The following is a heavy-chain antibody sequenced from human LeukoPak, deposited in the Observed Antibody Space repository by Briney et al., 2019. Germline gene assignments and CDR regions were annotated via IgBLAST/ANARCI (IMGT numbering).Heavy chain of an antibody. J-gene: IGHJ5*02. Sequence: GASVKVSCKASGYTFTSYYMHWLRQAPGQGLEWMGIINPSGGSTSYAQKFQGRVTMTRDTSTGTVYMELSSLRSEDTAVYYCARLDYNWFDPWGQGTLVTVSS. CDR3: ARLDYNWFDP. CDR2: INPSGGST. V-gene: IGHV1-46*01. CDR1: GYTFTSYY.